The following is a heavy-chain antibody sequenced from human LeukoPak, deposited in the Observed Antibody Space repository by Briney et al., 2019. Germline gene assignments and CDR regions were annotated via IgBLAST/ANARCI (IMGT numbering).Heavy chain of an antibody. CDR3: ARSPGTGYYHYYMDV. CDR2: IIPIFGTA. Sequence: ASVKVSCKASGGTFSSYAISWVRQAPGQGLEWMGGIIPIFGTANYAQKFQGRVTITTDESTSTAYMELSSLRSEDTAVYYCARSPGTGYYHYYMDVWGKGTTVTVSS. J-gene: IGHJ6*03. D-gene: IGHD3-10*01. CDR1: GGTFSSYA. V-gene: IGHV1-69*05.